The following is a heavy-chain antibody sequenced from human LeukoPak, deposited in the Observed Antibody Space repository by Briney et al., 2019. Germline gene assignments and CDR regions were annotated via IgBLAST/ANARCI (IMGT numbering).Heavy chain of an antibody. CDR2: IRSKAYGETT. CDR3: VRGRKDLDF. Sequence: GQSLRLSCAPSGFTFGDYAISWFREAPGRGLEWVGFIRSKAYGETTQYAASVKGRFFISRDDSRSVAFLQMNSLKIEDTDLYYCVRGRKDLDFWGQGILVTVSS. J-gene: IGHJ4*02. V-gene: IGHV3-49*03. CDR1: GFTFGDYA.